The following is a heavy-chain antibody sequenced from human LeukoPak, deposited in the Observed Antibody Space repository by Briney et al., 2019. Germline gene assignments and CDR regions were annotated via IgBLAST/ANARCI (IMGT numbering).Heavy chain of an antibody. CDR2: IKPDGSEK. J-gene: IGHJ4*02. Sequence: GGSLRLSCAASGFPFSRYWMSWVRQAPGKGMEWVANIKPDGSEKHYVDSVKGRFTFSRDNAKNSLYLQMNGLRAEDMAVYYCARLAAGSDYFDYWGQGTLVTVSS. V-gene: IGHV3-7*04. D-gene: IGHD6-13*01. CDR1: GFPFSRYW. CDR3: ARLAAGSDYFDY.